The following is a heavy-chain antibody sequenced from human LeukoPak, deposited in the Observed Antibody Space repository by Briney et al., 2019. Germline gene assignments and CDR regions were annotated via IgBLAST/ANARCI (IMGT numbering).Heavy chain of an antibody. V-gene: IGHV3-21*01. D-gene: IGHD5-18*01. CDR2: ISSSSSYI. J-gene: IGHJ4*02. CDR3: AKDLGRGYSYGWEAFDY. CDR1: GFTFSTYT. Sequence: GGSLRLSCAASGFTFSTYTMNWVRQAPGKGLEWVSSISSSSSYIYYADSVKGRFTISRDNAKNSLYLQMNSLRAEDTAVYYCAKDLGRGYSYGWEAFDYWGQGTLVTVSS.